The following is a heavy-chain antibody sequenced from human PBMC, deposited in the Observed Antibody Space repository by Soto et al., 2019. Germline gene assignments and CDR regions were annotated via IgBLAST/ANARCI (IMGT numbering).Heavy chain of an antibody. CDR3: AKRKFCPSTTSVAF. J-gene: IGHJ4*02. V-gene: IGHV3-66*01. CDR2: IYRGGET. Sequence: EVQLVESGGDLVQPGGSLRLSCAASGFTVSISYMSWVRQVPGKGLEWVSIIYRGGETYYADSVKGRFIISRDNSKNTRQLQTNRLRGEDTVVYYGAKRKFCPSTTSVAFWGQGTLVTVSS. CDR1: GFTVSISY. D-gene: IGHD2-2*01.